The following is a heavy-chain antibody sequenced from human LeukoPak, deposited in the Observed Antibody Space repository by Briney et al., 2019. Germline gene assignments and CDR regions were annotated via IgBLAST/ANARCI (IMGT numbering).Heavy chain of an antibody. J-gene: IGHJ4*02. D-gene: IGHD3-16*01. Sequence: SETLSLTCTVSGGSISRYHWSWIRQPPGKGLEWIGYIYYSGSTNYNPSLKSRVTISVDTSKNQFSLKLSSVTAADTAVYYCARGRGRGYYFDYWGQGTLVPVSS. CDR2: IYYSGST. CDR1: GGSISRYH. CDR3: ARGRGRGYYFDY. V-gene: IGHV4-59*01.